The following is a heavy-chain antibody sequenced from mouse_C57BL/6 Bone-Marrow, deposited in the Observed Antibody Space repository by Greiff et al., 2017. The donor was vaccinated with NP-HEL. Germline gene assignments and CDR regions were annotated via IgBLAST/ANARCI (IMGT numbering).Heavy chain of an antibody. V-gene: IGHV7-1*01. Sequence: EVKVVESGGGLVQSGRSLRLSCATSGFTFSDFYMEWVRQAPGKGLEWIAASRNKANDYTTEYSASVKGRFIVSRDTSHSILYLQMNALRAEDTAIYYCARDNWDWYFDVWGTGTTVTVSS. CDR2: SRNKANDYTT. D-gene: IGHD4-1*01. J-gene: IGHJ1*03. CDR3: ARDNWDWYFDV. CDR1: GFTFSDFY.